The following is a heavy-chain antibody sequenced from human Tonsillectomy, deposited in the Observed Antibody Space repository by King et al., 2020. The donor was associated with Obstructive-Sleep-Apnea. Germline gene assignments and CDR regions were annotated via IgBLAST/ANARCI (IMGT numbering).Heavy chain of an antibody. CDR1: GFTFSSYW. J-gene: IGHJ4*02. V-gene: IGHV3-74*01. CDR2: IKSDGSNT. D-gene: IGHD6-13*01. CDR3: AIEYSSPFDY. Sequence: VQLVESGGGLVQPGGSLRLSCAASGFTFSSYWMHWVRQDPGKGLVWVSRIKSDGSNTNYADSVRGRFTISRDNAKNTLFLQLNSLGAEDTAVYYCAIEYSSPFDYWGQGTLVTVSS.